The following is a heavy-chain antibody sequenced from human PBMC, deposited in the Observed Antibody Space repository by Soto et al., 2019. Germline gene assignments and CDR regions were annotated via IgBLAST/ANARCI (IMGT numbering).Heavy chain of an antibody. J-gene: IGHJ5*02. D-gene: IGHD5-18*01. Sequence: TGGSLRLSCAASGFTFSSYSMNWVRQAPGKGLEWVSSISSSSYIYYADSVKGRFTISRDNAKNSLYLQMNSLRAEDTAVYYCARGPGYSYGYAWGQGTLVTVSS. CDR3: ARGPGYSYGYA. CDR2: ISSSSYI. V-gene: IGHV3-21*01. CDR1: GFTFSSYS.